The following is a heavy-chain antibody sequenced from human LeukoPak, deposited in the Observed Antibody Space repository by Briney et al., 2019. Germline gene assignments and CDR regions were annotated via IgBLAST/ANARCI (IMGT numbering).Heavy chain of an antibody. J-gene: IGHJ4*02. CDR3: ARQYYYDSSGPIDY. D-gene: IGHD3-22*01. CDR1: GGSISSSSYY. V-gene: IGHV4-61*05. CDR2: IYYSGST. Sequence: SETLSLTCTVSGGSISSSSYYWSWIRQPPGKGLEWIGYIYYSGSTNYNPSLKSRVTISVDTSKNQFSLKLSSVTAADTAVYYCARQYYYDSSGPIDYWGQGTLVTVSS.